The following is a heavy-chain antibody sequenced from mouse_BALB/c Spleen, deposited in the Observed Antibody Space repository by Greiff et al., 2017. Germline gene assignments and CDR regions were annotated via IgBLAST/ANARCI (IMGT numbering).Heavy chain of an antibody. CDR2: IYPGNSDT. D-gene: IGHD2-4*01. CDR3: TPLYDYSFAY. Sequence: VQLQQSGTVLARPGASVKMSCKASGYTFTSYWMHWVKQRPGQGLEWIGAIYPGNSDTSYNQKFKGKAKLTAVTSTSTAYMELSSLTNEDSAVYYCTPLYDYSFAYWGQGTLVTVSA. V-gene: IGHV1-5*01. CDR1: GYTFTSYW. J-gene: IGHJ3*01.